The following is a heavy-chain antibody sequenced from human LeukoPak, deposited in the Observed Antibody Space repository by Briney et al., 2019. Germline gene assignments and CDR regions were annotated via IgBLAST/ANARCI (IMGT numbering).Heavy chain of an antibody. CDR3: ARVLREQWLVKSSREWAEYFQH. Sequence: ASVKVSCKASGYTFTGYYMHWVRQAPGQGLEWMGWINPNSGGTNYAQKFQGRVTMTRDTSISTAYMELSRLRSDDTAVYYCARVLREQWLVKSSREWAEYFQHWGQGTLVTVSS. D-gene: IGHD6-19*01. CDR1: GYTFTGYY. V-gene: IGHV1-2*02. CDR2: INPNSGGT. J-gene: IGHJ1*01.